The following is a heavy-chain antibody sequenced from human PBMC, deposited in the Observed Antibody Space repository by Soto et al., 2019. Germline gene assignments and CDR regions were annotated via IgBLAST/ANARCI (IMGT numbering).Heavy chain of an antibody. CDR2: INAGNGNT. CDR3: ARGPLITMVRGVIITSYYGMDV. Sequence: GASVKVSCKASGYTFTSYAMHWVRQAPGQRLEWMGWINAGNGNTKYSQKFQGRVTITRDTSASTAYMELSSLRSEDTAVCYCARGPLITMVRGVIITSYYGMDVWGQGTTVTVSS. V-gene: IGHV1-3*01. CDR1: GYTFTSYA. D-gene: IGHD3-10*01. J-gene: IGHJ6*02.